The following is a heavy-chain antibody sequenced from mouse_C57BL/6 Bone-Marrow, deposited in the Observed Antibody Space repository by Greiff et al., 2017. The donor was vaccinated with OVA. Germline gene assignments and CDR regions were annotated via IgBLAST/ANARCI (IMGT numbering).Heavy chain of an antibody. V-gene: IGHV1-80*01. D-gene: IGHD1-1*01. CDR3: ARSVTTVVPRYFDV. Sequence: VQLQQSGAELVKPGASVKLSCKASGYAFSSYWMNWVKQRPGKGLEWIGQIYPGDGDTNYNGKFKGKATLTADKSSSTAYMQLSSLTSEDSAVYFCARSVTTVVPRYFDVWGTGTTVTVSS. J-gene: IGHJ1*03. CDR2: IYPGDGDT. CDR1: GYAFSSYW.